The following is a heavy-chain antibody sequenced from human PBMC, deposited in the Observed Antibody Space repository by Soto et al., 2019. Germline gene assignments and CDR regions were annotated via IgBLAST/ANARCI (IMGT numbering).Heavy chain of an antibody. D-gene: IGHD3-10*02. Sequence: DSVKVTCKASGYTFTSCVISWVLQAPGQGLEWMGWISAYNGNTKYAQKLQGRVTMTTDTSTSTAYMELRSLRSDDTAVYYCARDYVLGPPSDYWGQGTLVTVSS. V-gene: IGHV1-18*04. CDR1: GYTFTSCV. CDR3: ARDYVLGPPSDY. CDR2: ISAYNGNT. J-gene: IGHJ4*02.